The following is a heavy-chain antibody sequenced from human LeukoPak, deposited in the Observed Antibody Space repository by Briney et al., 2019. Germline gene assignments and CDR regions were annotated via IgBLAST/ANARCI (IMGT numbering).Heavy chain of an antibody. Sequence: GGSLRLSCAASGFTFSSYAMSWIRQAPGKGLEWVSTISGSAISTYYADSVKGRFTISRDNSKNTLYLQMNSLRAEDTAVYYCAKGGEYQLPGDYWGQGTLVTVSS. J-gene: IGHJ4*02. D-gene: IGHD2-2*01. V-gene: IGHV3-23*01. CDR2: ISGSAIST. CDR3: AKGGEYQLPGDY. CDR1: GFTFSSYA.